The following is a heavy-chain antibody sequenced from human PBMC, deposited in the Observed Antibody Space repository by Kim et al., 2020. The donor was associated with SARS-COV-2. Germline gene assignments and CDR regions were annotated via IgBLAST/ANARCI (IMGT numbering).Heavy chain of an antibody. D-gene: IGHD1-26*01. CDR2: ISYDGSNK. V-gene: IGHV3-30*18. J-gene: IGHJ4*02. CDR1: GFTFSSYG. CDR3: AKPGGQWELPHFDY. Sequence: GGSLRLSCAASGFTFSSYGMHWVRQAPGKGLEWVAVISYDGSNKYYADSVKGRFTISRDNSKNTLYLQMNSLRAEDTAVYYCAKPGGQWELPHFDYWAQG.